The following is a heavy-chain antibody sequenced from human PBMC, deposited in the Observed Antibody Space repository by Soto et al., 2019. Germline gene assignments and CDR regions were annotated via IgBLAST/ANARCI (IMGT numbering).Heavy chain of an antibody. CDR3: ERSHNYYYYGFDV. J-gene: IGHJ6*02. V-gene: IGHV4-61*08. CDR1: GGSVSSGDYF. CDR2: IYYSGST. Sequence: SETLSLTCTVSGGSVSSGDYFWSWLRQSPGKRPEWIAYIYYSGSTNYNPSLKSRATISVDTSKSQVSLTLTSMTAADAALYYCERSHNYYYYGFDVWGQGTAVTVSS.